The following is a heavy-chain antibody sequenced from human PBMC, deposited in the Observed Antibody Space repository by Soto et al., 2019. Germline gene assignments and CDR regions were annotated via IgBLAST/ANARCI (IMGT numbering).Heavy chain of an antibody. CDR3: ARDAAPSIVVVVAASRGHWFDP. J-gene: IGHJ5*02. CDR2: INHSGST. CDR1: GGSFSGYY. Sequence: QVQLQQWGAGLLKPSETLSLTCAVYGGSFSGYYWSWIRQPPGKGLEWIGEINHSGSTNYNPSLKSRVTISVDTSKNQFSLKLSSVTAADTAVYYCARDAAPSIVVVVAASRGHWFDPWGQEPWSPSPQ. D-gene: IGHD2-15*01. V-gene: IGHV4-34*01.